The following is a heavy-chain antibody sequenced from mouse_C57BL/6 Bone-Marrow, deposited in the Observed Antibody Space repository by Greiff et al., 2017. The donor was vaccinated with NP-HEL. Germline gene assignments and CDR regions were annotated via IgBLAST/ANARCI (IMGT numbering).Heavy chain of an antibody. CDR3: ARNWDGYYAMDY. CDR2: LWSGGST. V-gene: IGHV2-2*01. D-gene: IGHD4-1*01. CDR1: GFSLTSYG. Sequence: VQLQESGPGLVQPSQSLSITCTVSGFSLTSYGVHWVRQSPGKGLEWLGVLWSGGSTDYNAAFISRLSISKDNSKSQVFFKMNSLQADDTAIYYCARNWDGYYAMDYWGQGTSVTVSS. J-gene: IGHJ4*01.